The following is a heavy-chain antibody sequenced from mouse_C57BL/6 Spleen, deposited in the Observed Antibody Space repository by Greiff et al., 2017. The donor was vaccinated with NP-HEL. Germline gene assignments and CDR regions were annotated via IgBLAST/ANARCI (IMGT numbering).Heavy chain of an antibody. J-gene: IGHJ2*01. CDR2: IYPRSGNT. CDR1: GYTFTSYG. Sequence: VQLQQSGAELARPGASVKLSCKASGYTFTSYGISWVKQRTGQGLEWIGEIYPRSGNTYYNEKFKGKATLTADKSSSTAYMELRSLTSEDSAVYFCARLVYPYYGSSYVHYWGQGTTLTVSS. V-gene: IGHV1-81*01. D-gene: IGHD1-1*01. CDR3: ARLVYPYYGSSYVHY.